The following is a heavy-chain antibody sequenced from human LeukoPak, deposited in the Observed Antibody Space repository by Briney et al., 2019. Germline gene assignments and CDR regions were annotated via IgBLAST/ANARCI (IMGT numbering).Heavy chain of an antibody. Sequence: RPSETLSLTCSVNGGSFSGYYWSWIRQPPGKGLQCIGEINHSGNTNYNPSLKSRVTISGDTSKNQFSLKLSSVTAADTAVYYCETSSSATIDYSYDYIDVWGKGTTVTVSS. V-gene: IGHV4-34*01. D-gene: IGHD2-15*01. CDR1: GGSFSGYY. CDR2: INHSGNT. J-gene: IGHJ6*03. CDR3: ETSSSATIDYSYDYIDV.